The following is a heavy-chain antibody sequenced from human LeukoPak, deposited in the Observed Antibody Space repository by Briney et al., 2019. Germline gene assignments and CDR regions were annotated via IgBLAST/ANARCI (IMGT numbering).Heavy chain of an antibody. D-gene: IGHD6-6*01. V-gene: IGHV1-46*01. J-gene: IGHJ6*03. Sequence: ASVKVSCKASGCTFTSYYMHWVRQAPGQGLEWMGIINPSGGSTSYAQKFQGRVTMTRDTSTSTVYMELSSLRSEDTAVYYCARDHSVVGKQLARGADYYYYMDVWGKGTTVTVSS. CDR2: INPSGGST. CDR1: GCTFTSYY. CDR3: ARDHSVVGKQLARGADYYYYMDV.